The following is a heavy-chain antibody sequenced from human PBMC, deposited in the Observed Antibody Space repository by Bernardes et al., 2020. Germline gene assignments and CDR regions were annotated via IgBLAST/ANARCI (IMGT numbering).Heavy chain of an antibody. J-gene: IGHJ5*02. Sequence: SESLSLTCAVYGGSFSGYYCSWIRQPPGKVLEWIGEIIHIVSTTFHPSLKTRFPISVDTSNNQFSLKLSSLTAADTAVYYCARGLVVVPAAMLAGVFRWFDPWGQGTLVTVSS. CDR1: GGSFSGYY. CDR2: IIHIVST. D-gene: IGHD2-2*01. CDR3: ARGLVVVPAAMLAGVFRWFDP. V-gene: IGHV4-34*01.